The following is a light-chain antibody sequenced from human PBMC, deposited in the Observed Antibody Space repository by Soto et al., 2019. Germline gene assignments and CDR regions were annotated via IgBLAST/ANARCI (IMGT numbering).Light chain of an antibody. Sequence: QSALTQPASVSGSPGQSITISCTGTSSDVGGYNYVSWYQQHPGIAPKLMIYEVSNRPSGVSNRFSGSKSGNTASLTISGLQAEDEAGYYCSSYTSSTARVFGTGTKLTVL. J-gene: IGLJ1*01. CDR1: SSDVGGYNY. CDR3: SSYTSSTARV. V-gene: IGLV2-14*01. CDR2: EVS.